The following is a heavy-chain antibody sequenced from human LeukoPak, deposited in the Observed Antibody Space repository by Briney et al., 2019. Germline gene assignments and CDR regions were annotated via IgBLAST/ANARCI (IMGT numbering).Heavy chain of an antibody. CDR3: ARSMVRGVIRRRYYYGMDV. J-gene: IGHJ6*02. D-gene: IGHD3-10*01. CDR1: GGSFSGYY. CDR2: IYYSGST. Sequence: NTSETLSLTCAVYGGSFSGYYWSWIRQPPGKGLEWIGSIYYSGSTYYNPSLKSRVTISVDTSKNQFSLKLSSVTAADTAVYYCARSMVRGVIRRRYYYGMDVWGQGTTVTVSS. V-gene: IGHV4-34*01.